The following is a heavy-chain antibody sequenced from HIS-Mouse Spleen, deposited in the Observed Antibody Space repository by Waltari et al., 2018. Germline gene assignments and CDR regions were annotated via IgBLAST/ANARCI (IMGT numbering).Heavy chain of an antibody. J-gene: IGHJ3*02. V-gene: IGHV1-69*04. CDR1: GGTFSSYA. CDR2: DGPILGIA. D-gene: IGHD6-13*01. Sequence: QVQLVQSGAEVKKPGSSVKVSCKASGGTFSSYAISWVRQAPGQGLEWLGRDGPILGIAKYARKFQGRVTITADKSTSTAYMELSSLRSEDTAVYYCARHPEIAAAVGAFDIWGQGTMVTVSS. CDR3: ARHPEIAAAVGAFDI.